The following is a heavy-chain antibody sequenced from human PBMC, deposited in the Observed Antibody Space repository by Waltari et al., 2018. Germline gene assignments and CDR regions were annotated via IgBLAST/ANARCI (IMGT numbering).Heavy chain of an antibody. CDR1: GLNFEDFG. CDR2: ISWYGGRT. J-gene: IGHJ5*02. CDR3: ARGISVGTTGTSWFDP. V-gene: IGHV3-20*04. Sequence: EVELVESGGGVVRPGQSLRLTCAGSGLNFEDFGMTWVRQAPGQGLELVAGISWYGGRTGYADSVRGRFTISRHNAKNSLYLEMKSLRDEDTALYYCARGISVGTTGTSWFDPWGQGTLVTVSS. D-gene: IGHD1-1*01.